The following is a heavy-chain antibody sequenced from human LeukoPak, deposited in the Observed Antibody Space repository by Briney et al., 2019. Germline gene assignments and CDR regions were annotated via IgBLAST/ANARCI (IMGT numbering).Heavy chain of an antibody. D-gene: IGHD5-18*01. J-gene: IGHJ4*02. Sequence: GGSLRLSCAASGFTFSGSTMHWVRQASGKGLEWVGRIRSKANSYATAYAASVKGRFTISRDDSKNTAYLQMNSLKTEDTAVYYCTRTAMVRSYSDYWGQGTLVTVSS. V-gene: IGHV3-73*01. CDR3: TRTAMVRSYSDY. CDR2: IRSKANSYAT. CDR1: GFTFSGST.